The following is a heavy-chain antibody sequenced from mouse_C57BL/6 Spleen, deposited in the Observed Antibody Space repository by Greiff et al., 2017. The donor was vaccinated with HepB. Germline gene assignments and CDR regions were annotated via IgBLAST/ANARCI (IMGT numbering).Heavy chain of an antibody. Sequence: EVKLMESGGGLVKPGGSLKLSCAASGFTFSSYAMPWVRQTPEKRLEWVATISDGGSYTYYPDNVKGRFTISRDNAKNNLYLQMSHLKSEDTAMYYWARDRGVTQYYFDYWGQGTTLTVSS. V-gene: IGHV5-4*01. D-gene: IGHD2-1*01. CDR1: GFTFSSYA. CDR2: ISDGGSYT. J-gene: IGHJ2*01. CDR3: ARDRGVTQYYFDY.